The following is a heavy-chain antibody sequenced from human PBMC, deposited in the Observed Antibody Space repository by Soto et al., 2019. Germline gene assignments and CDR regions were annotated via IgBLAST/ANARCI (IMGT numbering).Heavy chain of an antibody. CDR2: INHSGST. Sequence: QVQLQQWGAGLLKPSETLSLTCAVYGGSFSGYYWSWIRQPPGKWLEWIGEINHSGSTNYNPSLKSRVTISVDPSKNQFSLKLSSVTAADTAVYYCARGLRAVRTTSSAFDIWGQGTMVTVSS. J-gene: IGHJ3*02. D-gene: IGHD1-1*01. V-gene: IGHV4-34*01. CDR1: GGSFSGYY. CDR3: ARGLRAVRTTSSAFDI.